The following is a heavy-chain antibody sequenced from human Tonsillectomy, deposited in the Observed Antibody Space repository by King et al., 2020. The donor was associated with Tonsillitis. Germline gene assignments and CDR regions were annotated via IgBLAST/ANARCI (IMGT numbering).Heavy chain of an antibody. CDR1: GGSISSAGYY. CDR3: ASTSPPYYYYYMDV. Sequence: QLQESGPGLVKPSQTLSLTCTVSGGSISSAGYYWSWIRQHPGKGLEWIGCISYSGNTFYNPSLKSRLIISVDTSKNQFSLKVYSVNAADTAVYYCASTSPPYYYYYMDVRGKGTTVIVSS. J-gene: IGHJ6*03. D-gene: IGHD3-3*01. V-gene: IGHV4-31*03. CDR2: ISYSGNT.